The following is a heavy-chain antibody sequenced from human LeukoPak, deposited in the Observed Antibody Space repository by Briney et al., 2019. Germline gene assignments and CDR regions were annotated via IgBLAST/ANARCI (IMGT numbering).Heavy chain of an antibody. CDR2: IRQDASDE. Sequence: GGPLRLSCAASGISLSSLWMSWFRKAPGKGREWVADIRQDASDEHYVASAKGRSTISRDSTSLFLQMNSLRAEDTAVYYCAGGQGWHFDLWGRGTLITVSS. CDR3: AGGQGWHFDL. CDR1: GISLSSLW. D-gene: IGHD2-15*01. J-gene: IGHJ2*01. V-gene: IGHV3-7*01.